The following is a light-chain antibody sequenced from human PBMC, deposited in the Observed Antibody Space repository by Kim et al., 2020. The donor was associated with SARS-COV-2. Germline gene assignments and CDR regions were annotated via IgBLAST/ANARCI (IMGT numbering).Light chain of an antibody. CDR1: SSDVGTYNL. CDR3: CSYAGSSTFV. CDR2: EVS. Sequence: QSALTQPASVSGSPGQSLTISCTGTSSDVGTYNLVSWYQQHPGKAPKLMIYEVSKRPSGVSNRFSGSKSGNTASLTISGLQAEDEADYYCCSYAGSSTFVFGGGTQLTVL. V-gene: IGLV2-23*02. J-gene: IGLJ2*01.